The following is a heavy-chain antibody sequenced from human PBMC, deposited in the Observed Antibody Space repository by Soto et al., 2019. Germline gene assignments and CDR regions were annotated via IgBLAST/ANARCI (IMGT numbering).Heavy chain of an antibody. CDR1: GFTFSSYS. V-gene: IGHV3-21*01. Sequence: EVQLVESGGGLVKPGGSLRLSCAASGFTFSSYSMNWVRQAPGKGLEWVSSISSSSYIYYADSVKGRFTISRDNAKNSLYLQMNSLRAEDTAVYYCARDKDRGDAFDIWGQGTMVTVSS. CDR3: ARDKDRGDAFDI. J-gene: IGHJ3*02. CDR2: ISSSSYI. D-gene: IGHD3-10*01.